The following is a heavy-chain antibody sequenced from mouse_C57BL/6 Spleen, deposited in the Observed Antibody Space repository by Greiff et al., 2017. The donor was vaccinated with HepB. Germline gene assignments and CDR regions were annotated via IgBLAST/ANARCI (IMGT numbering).Heavy chain of an antibody. Sequence: EVNVVESGGGLVQPGESLKLSCESNEYEFPSHDMSWVRKTPEKRLELVAAINSGGGSTYYPDTMERRFIISRDNTKKTLYLQMSSLRSEDTALYYCARRTPLYYDYTWFAYWGQGTLVTVSA. CDR1: EYEFPSHD. CDR2: INSGGGST. J-gene: IGHJ3*01. CDR3: ARRTPLYYDYTWFAY. D-gene: IGHD2-4*01. V-gene: IGHV5-2*01.